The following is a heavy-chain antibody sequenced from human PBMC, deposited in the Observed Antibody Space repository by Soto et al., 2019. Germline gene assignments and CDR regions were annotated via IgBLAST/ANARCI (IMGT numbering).Heavy chain of an antibody. J-gene: IGHJ5*02. V-gene: IGHV3-66*01. Sequence: EVQLVESGGGLVQPGGSLRLSCAASGFTVSSKYMSWVRQAPGKGLEWVSVIHSGGSTDYADSVKGRFTISRDTSKNTLYLQMNSLRVEDTALYYCARVGDIVLVPAGRWGWFDPWGLGTLVTVSS. D-gene: IGHD2-2*01. CDR3: ARVGDIVLVPAGRWGWFDP. CDR1: GFTVSSKY. CDR2: IHSGGST.